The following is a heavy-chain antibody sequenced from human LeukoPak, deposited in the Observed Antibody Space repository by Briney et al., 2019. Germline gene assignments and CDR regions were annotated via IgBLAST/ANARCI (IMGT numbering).Heavy chain of an antibody. CDR2: ISSSSSYI. V-gene: IGHV3-21*01. D-gene: IGHD4-17*01. CDR3: ARDHSYGDPNY. J-gene: IGHJ4*02. CDR1: GFTFSSYS. Sequence: GGSLRLSCAASGFTFSSYSMNWVRQAPGKGLEWVSAISSSSSYIYYADSVKGRFTIFRDNAKNSLYLQMNSLRAEDTAVYYCARDHSYGDPNYWGQGTLVTVSS.